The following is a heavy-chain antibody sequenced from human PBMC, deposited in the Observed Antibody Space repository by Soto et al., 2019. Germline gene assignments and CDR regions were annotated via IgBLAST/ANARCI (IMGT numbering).Heavy chain of an antibody. D-gene: IGHD6-19*01. V-gene: IGHV1-69*02. CDR1: GGTFSSYT. CDR2: IIPILGIA. Sequence: QVQLVQSGAEVKKPGSSVKVSCKASGGTFSSYTISWVRQAPGQGLEWMGRIIPILGIANYAQKFQGRVTITADKSPSTAYMELSGLRSEDTAVYYCATTPTLAVAGTGGWFDPWGQGTLVTVSS. J-gene: IGHJ5*02. CDR3: ATTPTLAVAGTGGWFDP.